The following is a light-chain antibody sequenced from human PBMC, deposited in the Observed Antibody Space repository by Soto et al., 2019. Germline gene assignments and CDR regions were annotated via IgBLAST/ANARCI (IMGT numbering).Light chain of an antibody. CDR3: QQRSDWPPLFT. V-gene: IGKV3-11*01. Sequence: EIVLTQSPATLSLSPGERATLSCRASQSISTYLAWYQQRPGQAPRLLIHDASKRATGIPARFSGSGSGTDFTLTISNLEPEDFAFYYCQQRSDWPPLFTFGPGTKRDVK. CDR2: DAS. CDR1: QSISTY. J-gene: IGKJ3*01.